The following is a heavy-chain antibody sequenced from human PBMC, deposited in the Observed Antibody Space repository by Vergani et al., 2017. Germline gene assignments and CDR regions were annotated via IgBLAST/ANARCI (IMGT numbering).Heavy chain of an antibody. CDR1: GGSITYGAFY. CDR2: IHYSENT. CDR3: ASDTHSGQRADR. D-gene: IGHD6-19*01. Sequence: QLQLQESGPGLVKPSETLSLTCTVSGGSITYGAFYWGWIRQSPGKGLEWIGSIHYSENTNYNPSLKTLVTISVDTSKNQFSLTLTSVTAADTAVYYCASDTHSGQRADRWGQGILVTV. J-gene: IGHJ5*02. V-gene: IGHV4-61*08.